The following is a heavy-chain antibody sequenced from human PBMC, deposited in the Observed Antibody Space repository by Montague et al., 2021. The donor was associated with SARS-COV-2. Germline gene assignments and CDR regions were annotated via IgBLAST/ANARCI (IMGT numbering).Heavy chain of an antibody. J-gene: IGHJ3*02. CDR3: ARTWRFGQSYGLDI. Sequence: SETLSLTCSVSSDSISSCYYNWIRQTPGKGLEWIGYAYYVPSTNSANTNSNPSLKRRVTISLDPSENQFSLKLSSVTAADTAVYYCARTWRFGQSYGLDIWGQGTMVTVSS. CDR1: SDSISSCY. CDR2: AYYVPSTNSANT. D-gene: IGHD3-16*01. V-gene: IGHV4-59*01.